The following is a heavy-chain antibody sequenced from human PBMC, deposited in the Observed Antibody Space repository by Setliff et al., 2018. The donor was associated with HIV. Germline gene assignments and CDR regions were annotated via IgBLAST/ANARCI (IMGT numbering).Heavy chain of an antibody. J-gene: IGHJ6*02. V-gene: IGHV1-69*05. CDR3: ARVAHSSSYHYYGMDV. CDR2: IIPMFGTG. D-gene: IGHD6-19*01. CDR1: GDTLSIHP. Sequence: ASVKVSCKAAGDTLSIHPISWVRQAPGQGLEWMGAIIPMFGTGFYAQKFQGRVTITTDESRTTSYMELSSLRFEDTAVYFCARVAHSSSYHYYGMDVWGQGTTVTVSS.